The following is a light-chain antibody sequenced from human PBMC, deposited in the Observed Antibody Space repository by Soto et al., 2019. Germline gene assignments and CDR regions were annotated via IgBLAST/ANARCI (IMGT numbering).Light chain of an antibody. CDR3: QHYNIFSRT. CDR1: QSISNW. Sequence: DIQMTQSPSTLSASVGDRVSITCRASQSISNWLAWYQQKPGEAPKLLIYDASSLESGVPSRFSGSGSGTEFTLTISSLQPEDFATYYCQHYNIFSRTFGQGTKVDIK. CDR2: DAS. J-gene: IGKJ1*01. V-gene: IGKV1-5*01.